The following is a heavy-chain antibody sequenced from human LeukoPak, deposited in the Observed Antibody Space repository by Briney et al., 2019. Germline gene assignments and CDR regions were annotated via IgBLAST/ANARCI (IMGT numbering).Heavy chain of an antibody. Sequence: GGSLRLSCAASGFTFDDYGMSWVRQAPGKGLEWVSGINWNGGSTGYADSVKGRFTISRDNAKNSLYLQMNSLRAEDTALFQRSRAVLVVYATTMDVWGTGATVTASS. CDR2: INWNGGST. D-gene: IGHD2-8*02. J-gene: IGHJ6*03. V-gene: IGHV3-20*01. CDR3: SRAVLVVYATTMDV. CDR1: GFTFDDYG.